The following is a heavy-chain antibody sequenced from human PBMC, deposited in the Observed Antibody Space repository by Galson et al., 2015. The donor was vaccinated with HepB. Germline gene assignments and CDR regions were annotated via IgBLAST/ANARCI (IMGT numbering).Heavy chain of an antibody. CDR2: INHSGST. D-gene: IGHD6-13*01. CDR1: GGSFSGYY. V-gene: IGHV4-34*01. J-gene: IGHJ4*02. Sequence: LSLTCAVYGGSFSGYYWSWIRQPPGKGLEWIGEINHSGSTNYNPSLKSRVTISVDTSKNQFSLKLSSVTAADTAVYYCAREGIAAAGAPIGVDWGQGTLVTVSS. CDR3: AREGIAAAGAPIGVD.